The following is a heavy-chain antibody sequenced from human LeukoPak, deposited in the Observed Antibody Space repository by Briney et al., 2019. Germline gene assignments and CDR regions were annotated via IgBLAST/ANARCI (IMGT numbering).Heavy chain of an antibody. V-gene: IGHV3-53*01. CDR2: IYSGGST. J-gene: IGHJ4*02. Sequence: GGSLRLSCAASGFTVSSNYMSWVRQAPGKGLEWVSVIYSGGSTYYADSVKGRFTISRDNSKSTLYLQMSSLRAEDTAVYYCASGYDSSGEQYDYWGQGTLVTVSS. D-gene: IGHD3-22*01. CDR1: GFTVSSNY. CDR3: ASGYDSSGEQYDY.